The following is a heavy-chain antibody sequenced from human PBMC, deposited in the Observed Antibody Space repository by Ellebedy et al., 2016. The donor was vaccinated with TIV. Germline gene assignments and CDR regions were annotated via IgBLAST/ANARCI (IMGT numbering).Heavy chain of an antibody. Sequence: GESLKISXAASGFTFSSYWMHWVRQAPGKGLVWVSRINSDGSSTSYADSVKGRFTISRDNAKNTLYLQMNSLRAEDTAVYYCAKGSYDYWGQGTLVTVSS. CDR1: GFTFSSYW. V-gene: IGHV3-74*01. CDR3: AKGSYDY. CDR2: INSDGSST. J-gene: IGHJ4*02. D-gene: IGHD2-15*01.